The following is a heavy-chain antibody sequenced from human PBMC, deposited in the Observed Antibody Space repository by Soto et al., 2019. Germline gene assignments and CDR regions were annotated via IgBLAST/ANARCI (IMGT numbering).Heavy chain of an antibody. D-gene: IGHD2-15*01. J-gene: IGHJ4*02. CDR3: ARDFPYCSGGSCFCFDY. CDR1: GFTFSSYG. CDR2: IWYDGSNK. Sequence: PGGSLRLSCAASGFTFSSYGMHWVRQAPGKGLEWVAVIWYDGSNKYYADSVKGRFTISRDNSKNTLYLQMNSLRAEDTAVYYCARDFPYCSGGSCFCFDYWGQGTLVTVSS. V-gene: IGHV3-33*01.